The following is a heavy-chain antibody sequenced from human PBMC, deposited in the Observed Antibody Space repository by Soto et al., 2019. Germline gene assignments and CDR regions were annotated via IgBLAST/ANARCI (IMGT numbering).Heavy chain of an antibody. CDR1: GYSFRNYG. CDR2: ISGLNGDT. Sequence: QVQLVQSGAEVKQPGASVKVSCKASGYSFRNYGFIWVRQAPGQGLEWMGWISGLNGDTNYARSLRGRGTMMTDTSTATVYMELRNLRSDDTAVYYCARAESYTTSWYAMDVWGQGTAVTV. J-gene: IGHJ6*02. D-gene: IGHD2-2*02. CDR3: ARAESYTTSWYAMDV. V-gene: IGHV1-18*01.